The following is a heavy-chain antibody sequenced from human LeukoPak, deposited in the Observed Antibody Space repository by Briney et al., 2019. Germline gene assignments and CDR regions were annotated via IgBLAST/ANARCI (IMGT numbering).Heavy chain of an antibody. D-gene: IGHD1-1*01. V-gene: IGHV3-48*03. CDR3: ARKLTGTTYFDC. J-gene: IGHJ4*02. CDR2: IHSSGGTI. CDR1: GFPYSSYD. Sequence: GGSLRLSCATSGFPYSSYDMNWVRQAQGKGLEWVSNIHSSGGTIYYADSGKGRFTISRDSAKNSVYLRMNSLRAEDTALYFCARKLTGTTYFDCWGQGILVSVS.